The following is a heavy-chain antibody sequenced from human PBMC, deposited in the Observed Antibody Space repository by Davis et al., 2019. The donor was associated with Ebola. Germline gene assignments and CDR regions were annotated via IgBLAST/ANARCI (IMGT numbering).Heavy chain of an antibody. CDR3: ARDSPFGMDV. CDR1: GGTFSSYA. J-gene: IGHJ6*02. Sequence: SVKVSCKASGGTFSSYAVSWVRQAPGQGLEWMGSINVFGTANYAQKFQGRVTITADKSTSTAYMEVSSLRSEDTAVYYCARDSPFGMDVWGQGTTVTVSS. V-gene: IGHV1-69*06. CDR2: INVFGTA.